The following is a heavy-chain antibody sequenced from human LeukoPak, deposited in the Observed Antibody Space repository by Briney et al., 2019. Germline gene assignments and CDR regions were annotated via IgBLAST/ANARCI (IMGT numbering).Heavy chain of an antibody. CDR2: INHSGST. J-gene: IGHJ6*03. V-gene: IGHV4-34*01. D-gene: IGHD3-10*01. Sequence: PSETLSLTCAVYGGSFSGYYWSWIRQPPGKGQEWIGEINHSGSTNYNPSLKSRVTISVDTSKNQFSLKLSSVTAADTAVYYCARTQSGSRTYYYYYMDVWGKGTTVTVSS. CDR3: ARTQSGSRTYYYYYMDV. CDR1: GGSFSGYY.